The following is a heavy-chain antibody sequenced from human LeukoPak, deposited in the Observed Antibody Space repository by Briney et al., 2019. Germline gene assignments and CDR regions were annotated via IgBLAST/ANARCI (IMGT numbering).Heavy chain of an antibody. V-gene: IGHV4-59*08. CDR1: GGSISSYY. CDR2: IYYSGST. D-gene: IGHD3-3*01. Sequence: SETLSLTGTVSGGSISSYYWSWIRQPPGKGLEWSGYIYYSGSTNYNPSLKSRVTISVDTSKNQFSLKLSSVTAADTDVYYCARHSAKSMEWLLYDFQHWGQGTLVTVSS. CDR3: ARHSAKSMEWLLYDFQH. J-gene: IGHJ1*01.